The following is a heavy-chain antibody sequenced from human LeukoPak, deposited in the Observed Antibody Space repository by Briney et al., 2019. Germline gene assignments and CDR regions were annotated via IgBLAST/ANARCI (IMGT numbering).Heavy chain of an antibody. V-gene: IGHV3-23*01. CDR1: GFTFNKYD. CDR3: AKDPARDFWAGYYMGN. Sequence: PGGSLRLSCVGSGFTFNKYDMTWVRQAPGKGLEWVSTITDSGKTSYEDSVKGRFTISRDNSEKTLYLQMNSLRVEDTAIYFCAKDPARDFWAGYYMGNWGQGTLVTVSS. CDR2: ITDSGKT. D-gene: IGHD3/OR15-3a*01. J-gene: IGHJ4*02.